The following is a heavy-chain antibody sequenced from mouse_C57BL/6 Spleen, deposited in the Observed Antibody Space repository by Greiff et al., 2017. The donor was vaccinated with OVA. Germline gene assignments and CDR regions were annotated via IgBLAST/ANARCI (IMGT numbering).Heavy chain of an antibody. CDR1: GYAFPNYL. CDR2: INPGSGGT. Sequence: QVQLKQSGAELVRPGTSVKVSCKASGYAFPNYLIEWVKQRPGQGLEWIGVINPGSGGTNYNEKFKGKATLTADKSSSTAYMPLSSLTSEDSAVYFCARGGYDAFAYWGQGTLVTVSA. D-gene: IGHD2-2*01. CDR3: ARGGYDAFAY. V-gene: IGHV1-54*01. J-gene: IGHJ3*01.